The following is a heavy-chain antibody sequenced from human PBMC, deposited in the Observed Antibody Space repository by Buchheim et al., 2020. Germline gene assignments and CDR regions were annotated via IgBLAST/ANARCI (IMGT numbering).Heavy chain of an antibody. CDR3: ARGSLLEWLS. D-gene: IGHD3-3*01. V-gene: IGHV3-21*01. Sequence: EVQLVESGGGLVKPGGSLRLSCAASGFTFSAYTMNWVRQAPGEGLEWVSSISGSSNYIDYAESVKGRFTISRDNAKNSLNLQMNSLRAEDAALYYCARGSLLEWLSWGQGTL. CDR2: ISGSSNYI. CDR1: GFTFSAYT. J-gene: IGHJ5*02.